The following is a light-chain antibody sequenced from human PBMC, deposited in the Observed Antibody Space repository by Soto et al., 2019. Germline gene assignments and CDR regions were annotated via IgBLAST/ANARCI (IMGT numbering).Light chain of an antibody. CDR3: QKYGSSSRT. Sequence: DIVLTQTPVTLSLSPGERATLSCRASQSVSSSYLAWYQQKTGQAPRLLIYGASSRATGIPDRLSGSGSGTDLNLTISGLEPEDFAVYYCQKYGSSSRTFGQGTKGDIK. CDR1: QSVSSSY. CDR2: GAS. J-gene: IGKJ1*01. V-gene: IGKV3-20*01.